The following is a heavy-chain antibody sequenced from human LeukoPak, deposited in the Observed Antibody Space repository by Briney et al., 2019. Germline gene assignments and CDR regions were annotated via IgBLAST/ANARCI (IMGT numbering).Heavy chain of an antibody. CDR1: GFTFSSYA. CDR2: ISYDGSNK. D-gene: IGHD3-22*01. Sequence: PGRSLRLSCAASGFTFSSYAMHWVRQAPGKGLEWVAVISYDGSNKYYADSVKGRFTISRDNSKNTLYLQMNSLRAEDTAVYYCARGSFLGYYDSSGYYLYWGQGTLVTVSS. CDR3: ARGSFLGYYDSSGYYLY. J-gene: IGHJ4*02. V-gene: IGHV3-30-3*01.